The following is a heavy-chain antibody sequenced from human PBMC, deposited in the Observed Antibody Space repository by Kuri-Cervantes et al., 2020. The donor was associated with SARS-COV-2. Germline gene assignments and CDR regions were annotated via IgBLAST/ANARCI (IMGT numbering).Heavy chain of an antibody. CDR2: IYYSGST. V-gene: IGHV4-59*01. CDR1: GGSISSYY. CDR3: ARALSDLSNVLLWFGEKLRFDP. D-gene: IGHD3-10*01. Sequence: SETLSLTCTVSGGSISSYYWSWIRQPPGKGLEWIGYIYYSGSTNYNPSLKIRVTISVDTTKNQFSLKLSAVTAADTAVYYCARALSDLSNVLLWFGEKLRFDPWGQGTLVTVSS. J-gene: IGHJ5*02.